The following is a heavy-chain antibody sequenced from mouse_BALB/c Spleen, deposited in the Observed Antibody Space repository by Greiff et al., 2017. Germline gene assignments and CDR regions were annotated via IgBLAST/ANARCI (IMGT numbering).Heavy chain of an antibody. CDR3: APDGYFFAY. J-gene: IGHJ3*01. CDR2: ISSGGST. V-gene: IGHV5-6-5*01. CDR1: GFTFSSYA. D-gene: IGHD2-3*01. Sequence: EVQGVESGGGLVKPGGSLKLSCAASGFTFSSYAMSWVRQTPEKRLEWVASISSGGSTYYPDSVKGRFTISRDNARNILYLQMSSLRSEDTAMYYCAPDGYFFAYWGQGTLVTVSA.